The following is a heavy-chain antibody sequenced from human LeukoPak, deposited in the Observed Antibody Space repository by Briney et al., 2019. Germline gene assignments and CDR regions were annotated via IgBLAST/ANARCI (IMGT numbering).Heavy chain of an antibody. J-gene: IGHJ4*02. CDR3: ARSTYYYDSSGYYSGFYYFDY. CDR1: GFTVSSNY. V-gene: IGHV3-66*01. D-gene: IGHD3-22*01. CDR2: IYSGGSS. Sequence: GGSLRLSCAASGFTVSSNYMSWVRQAPGKGLEWVSVIYSGGSSYYADSVKGRFTISRDNSKNTLYLQMNSLRAEDTAVYYCARSTYYYDSSGYYSGFYYFDYWGQGTLVTVSS.